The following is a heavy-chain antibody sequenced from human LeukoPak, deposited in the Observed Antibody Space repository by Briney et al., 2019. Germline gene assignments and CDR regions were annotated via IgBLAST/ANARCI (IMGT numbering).Heavy chain of an antibody. CDR1: GFTFSSYW. CDR3: ARDLPPPDIVVVVAADFGFDP. V-gene: IGHV3-7*03. J-gene: IGHJ5*02. D-gene: IGHD2-15*01. Sequence: PGGSLRLSCAASGFTFSSYWMSWVRQAPGKGLEWVANIKQDGSEKYYVDSVKGRFTISRDNAQNSLYLQMNSLRAEDTAVYYCARDLPPPDIVVVVAADFGFDPWGQGTLVTVSS. CDR2: IKQDGSEK.